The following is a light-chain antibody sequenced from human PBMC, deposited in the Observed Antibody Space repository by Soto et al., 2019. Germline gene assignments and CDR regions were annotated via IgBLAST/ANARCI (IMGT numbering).Light chain of an antibody. CDR1: SSTIGNNY. Sequence: QSVLTQPPSVSAAPGQRVTIFCSGSSSTIGNNYVSWYQQLPGTAPILLIYDNYYRPSWIPDRFSGSKSGTSATLVISGLQTGDEADYYCGTWDSNLDNGVVFGGGTKLTVL. J-gene: IGLJ2*01. CDR3: GTWDSNLDNGVV. CDR2: DNY. V-gene: IGLV1-51*01.